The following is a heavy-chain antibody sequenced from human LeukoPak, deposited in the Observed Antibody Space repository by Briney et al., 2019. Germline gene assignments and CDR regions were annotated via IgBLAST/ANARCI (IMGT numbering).Heavy chain of an antibody. CDR1: GFTFSSYA. CDR3: AGDGSGSWYYFDY. V-gene: IGHV3-23*01. Sequence: GGSLRLSCSASGFTFSSYAMSWVRQAPGKGLEWVSAISGSGGSTYYADSVKGRFTISRVNSKNTLYLQMNSLRAEDTAVYYCAGDGSGSWYYFDYWGQGTLVTVSS. D-gene: IGHD1-26*01. CDR2: ISGSGGST. J-gene: IGHJ4*02.